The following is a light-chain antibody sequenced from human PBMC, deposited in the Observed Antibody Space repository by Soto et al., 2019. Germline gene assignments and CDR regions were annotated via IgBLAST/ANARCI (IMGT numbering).Light chain of an antibody. Sequence: EIVLTQSPGTLSLSPGERATLSCRASQSVSNSYLAWYQQKPGQPPRLLMYRASIRATGIADRFSGFGSGTDFTLTITRLEPEDFAVYYCQQYGSSPLITFGQGTRLEIK. CDR3: QQYGSSPLIT. CDR1: QSVSNSY. CDR2: RAS. J-gene: IGKJ5*01. V-gene: IGKV3-20*01.